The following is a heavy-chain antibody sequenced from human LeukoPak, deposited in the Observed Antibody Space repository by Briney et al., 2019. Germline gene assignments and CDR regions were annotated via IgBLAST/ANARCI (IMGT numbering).Heavy chain of an antibody. Sequence: GGSLRLSCAASGFTFSSYWMSWVRQAPGKGLEWVATIRQDGSQKYYVDSVKGRFTVSRDNTKNSLYLLMDSLRVEDTAVYYCARLNGEITVFGYWGQGTLVSVSS. J-gene: IGHJ4*02. CDR2: IRQDGSQK. CDR3: ARLNGEITVFGY. CDR1: GFTFSSYW. V-gene: IGHV3-7*01. D-gene: IGHD4-17*01.